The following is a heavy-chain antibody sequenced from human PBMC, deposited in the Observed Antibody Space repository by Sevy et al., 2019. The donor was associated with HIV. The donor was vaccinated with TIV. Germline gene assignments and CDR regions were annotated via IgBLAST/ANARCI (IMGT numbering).Heavy chain of an antibody. CDR3: ARDKASYCGGDCYSNAFDI. CDR2: ISYDGSNK. CDR1: GFTFSSYA. V-gene: IGHV3-30-3*01. J-gene: IGHJ3*02. Sequence: GGSLRLSCAASGFTFSSYAMHWVRQAPGKGLEWVAVISYDGSNKYYADSVKGRFTISRDNSKNTLYLQMTSLRAEDTAVYYCARDKASYCGGDCYSNAFDIWGQGTMVTVSS. D-gene: IGHD2-21*02.